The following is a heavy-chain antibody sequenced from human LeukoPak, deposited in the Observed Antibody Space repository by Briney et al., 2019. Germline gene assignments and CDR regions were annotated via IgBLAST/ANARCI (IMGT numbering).Heavy chain of an antibody. J-gene: IGHJ4*02. CDR3: ARAEAYYGAY. CDR2: ISSSSSYI. V-gene: IGHV3-21*01. CDR1: GFTFSSYS. Sequence: PGGSLRLSCAASGFTFSSYSMNWVRQAPGKGLEWVSSISSSSSYIYYADSVKGRFTISRDNAKNLLYLQMDSLRAEDTAVYYCARAEAYYGAYWGQGTLVTVSS.